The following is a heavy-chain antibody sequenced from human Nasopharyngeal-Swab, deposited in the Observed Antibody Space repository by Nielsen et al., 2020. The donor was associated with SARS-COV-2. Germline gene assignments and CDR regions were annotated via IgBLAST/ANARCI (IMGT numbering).Heavy chain of an antibody. Sequence: VRQMPGKGLEWMGIIYPGDSDTRYSPSFQGQVTISADKSISTAYLQWSSLKASDTAMYYGERSGDREGGVNWGQGTLGTVSS. CDR2: IYPGDSDT. D-gene: IGHD5-18*01. J-gene: IGHJ4*02. CDR3: ERSGDREGGVN. V-gene: IGHV5-51*01.